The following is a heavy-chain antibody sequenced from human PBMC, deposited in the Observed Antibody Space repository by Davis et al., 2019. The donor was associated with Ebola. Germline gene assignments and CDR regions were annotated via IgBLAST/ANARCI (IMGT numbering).Heavy chain of an antibody. J-gene: IGHJ5*02. Sequence: SGPTLVKPTQTLMLTCTFSGFSLSSSGVGVGWIRQPPGKALEWPAHIYWDGNKRYSPSLRSRISVTKDTSKNQVVFTMTDMDPVDTATYYCARRYGDYIRWFDPWGPGILVTVSS. D-gene: IGHD4-17*01. CDR1: GFSLSSSGVG. CDR3: ARRYGDYIRWFDP. V-gene: IGHV2-5*02. CDR2: IYWDGNK.